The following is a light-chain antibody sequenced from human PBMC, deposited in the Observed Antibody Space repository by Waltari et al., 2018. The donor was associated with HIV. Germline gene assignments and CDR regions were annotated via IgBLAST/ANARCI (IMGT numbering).Light chain of an antibody. CDR3: CSYAGSSTWV. Sequence: QSVLTQPASVSGSPGTSITISCTGTSSDVGSYNLVSWYQQHPGNAPKLMIYEGSKRPSGVSNLFSGSKSGNTASLTISGLQSEDDADYYCCSYAGSSTWVFGGGTKLTVL. CDR1: SSDVGSYNL. J-gene: IGLJ3*02. CDR2: EGS. V-gene: IGLV2-23*01.